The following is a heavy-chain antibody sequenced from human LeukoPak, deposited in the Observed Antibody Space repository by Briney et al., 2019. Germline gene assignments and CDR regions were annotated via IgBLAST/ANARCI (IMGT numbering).Heavy chain of an antibody. D-gene: IGHD3-22*01. Sequence: GRFTISRDNAKNSLYLQMNSLRAEDTALYYCAKDMWYESSGYPDYWGQGTLVTVSS. J-gene: IGHJ4*02. CDR3: AKDMWYESSGYPDY. V-gene: IGHV3-9*01.